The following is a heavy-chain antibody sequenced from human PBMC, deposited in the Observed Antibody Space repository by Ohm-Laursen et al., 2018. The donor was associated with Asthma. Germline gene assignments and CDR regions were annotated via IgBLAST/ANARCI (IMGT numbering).Heavy chain of an antibody. CDR3: ASSKGYGDYQSLDY. J-gene: IGHJ4*02. D-gene: IGHD4-17*01. Sequence: ASVKVSCKASGHTFTSYTMQWVRQVPGQRLEWMGWINTGTGDTYYSQKFQGRATITTDTSATTAFLELGSLRYEDTAVYYCASSKGYGDYQSLDYWGQGTLVTVSS. CDR2: INTGTGDT. V-gene: IGHV1-3*04. CDR1: GHTFTSYT.